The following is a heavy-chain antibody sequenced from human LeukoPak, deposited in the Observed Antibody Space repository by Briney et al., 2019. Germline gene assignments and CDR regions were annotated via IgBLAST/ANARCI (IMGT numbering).Heavy chain of an antibody. D-gene: IGHD3-22*01. J-gene: IGHJ4*02. CDR2: INHSGST. V-gene: IGHV4-34*01. Sequence: SETLSLTCAVYGGSFSGYYWSWIRQPPGKGLEWIGEINHSGSTNYNPSLKSRVTISVDTSKNQFSLKLSSVTAADTAVYYCARIHLENYYDSSGYRRIEPPFLDYWGQGTLVTVSS. CDR3: ARIHLENYYDSSGYRRIEPPFLDY. CDR1: GGSFSGYY.